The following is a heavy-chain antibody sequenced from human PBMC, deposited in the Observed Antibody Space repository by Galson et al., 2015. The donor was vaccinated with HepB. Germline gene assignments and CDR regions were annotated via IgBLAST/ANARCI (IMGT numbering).Heavy chain of an antibody. J-gene: IGHJ3*02. Sequence: SLRLSCAASGFTFRSYWMSWVRQAPGEGLEWVANIKQDGSEKYYVDSVKGRFTISRDNAKNSLYLQMNSLRAEDTAVYYCAREGSYSPYDYVWGTYRYDAFDIWGQGTMVTVSS. D-gene: IGHD3-16*02. CDR3: AREGSYSPYDYVWGTYRYDAFDI. V-gene: IGHV3-7*03. CDR2: IKQDGSEK. CDR1: GFTFRSYW.